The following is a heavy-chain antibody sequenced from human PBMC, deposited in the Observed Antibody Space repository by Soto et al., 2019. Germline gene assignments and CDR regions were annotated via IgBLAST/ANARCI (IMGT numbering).Heavy chain of an antibody. Sequence: GGSLRLACAAYGFTFGTYAMRWVRQAPGKGLEWVSAISGSGGSTYYADSVKGRFTISRDNSKNTLYLQMNSLRAEDTAVYYCEKERLVVTTTYSGQGLLVTVST. CDR1: GFTFGTYA. V-gene: IGHV3-23*01. CDR3: EKERLVVTTTY. J-gene: IGHJ4*02. CDR2: ISGSGGST. D-gene: IGHD2-21*02.